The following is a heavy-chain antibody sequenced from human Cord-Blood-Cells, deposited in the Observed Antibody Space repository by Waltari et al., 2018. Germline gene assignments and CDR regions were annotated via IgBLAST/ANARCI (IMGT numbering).Heavy chain of an antibody. CDR3: ARVKSISSFAFDI. CDR1: GFTFRSYS. V-gene: IGHV3-21*01. CDR2: SSSSSSYI. D-gene: IGHD6-6*01. J-gene: IGHJ3*02. Sequence: EVQLVESGGGLVKPGGSLRLSCAASGFTFRSYSMNWVRQAPGKGLEWVASSSSSSSYIYYADSVKGRFTISRDNAKNSRYLQMNSLRAEDTAVYYCARVKSISSFAFDIWGQGTMVTVSS.